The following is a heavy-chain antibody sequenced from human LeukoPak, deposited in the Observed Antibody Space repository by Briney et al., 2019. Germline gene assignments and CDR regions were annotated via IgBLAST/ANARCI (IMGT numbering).Heavy chain of an antibody. J-gene: IGHJ5*02. CDR3: ARGRRGIAAAGTRWFDP. CDR1: GGSFSGYY. Sequence: SETLSLTCAVYGGSFSGYYWSWIRQPPGKGLEWIGRIYTSGSTNYNPSLKSRVTISVDTSKNQFSLKLSSVTAADTAVYYCARGRRGIAAAGTRWFDPWGQGTLVTVSS. V-gene: IGHV4-34*01. D-gene: IGHD6-13*01. CDR2: IYTSGST.